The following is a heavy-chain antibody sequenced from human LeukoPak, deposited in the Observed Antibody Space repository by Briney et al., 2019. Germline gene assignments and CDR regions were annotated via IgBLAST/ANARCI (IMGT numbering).Heavy chain of an antibody. V-gene: IGHV4-34*01. Sequence: TSETLSLTCAVYGGSFSGYYWSWIRQPPGKGLEWIGEINHSGSTNYNPSLKSRVTISVDTSKNQFSLKLSSVTAADTAVYYCARGIFRRTAYYFDYWGQGTLVTVSS. CDR3: ARGIFRRTAYYFDY. CDR2: INHSGST. CDR1: GGSFSGYY. D-gene: IGHD1-14*01. J-gene: IGHJ4*02.